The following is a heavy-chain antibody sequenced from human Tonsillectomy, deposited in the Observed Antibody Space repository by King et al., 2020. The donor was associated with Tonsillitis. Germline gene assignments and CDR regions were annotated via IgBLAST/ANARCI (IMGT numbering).Heavy chain of an antibody. CDR1: GFTFSSYT. Sequence: VQLVESGGGVVQPGRSLRLSCAASGFTFSSYTMHWVRQAPGKGLEWVAVISYDGSNKYYADSVKGRFSISRDNSKNTLYLQMNSLRAEDTAVYYCAGAMGLWFGELLLADNYYYYYGMDVWGQGTTVTVSS. D-gene: IGHD3-10*01. CDR2: ISYDGSNK. V-gene: IGHV3-30-3*01. CDR3: AGAMGLWFGELLLADNYYYYYGMDV. J-gene: IGHJ6*02.